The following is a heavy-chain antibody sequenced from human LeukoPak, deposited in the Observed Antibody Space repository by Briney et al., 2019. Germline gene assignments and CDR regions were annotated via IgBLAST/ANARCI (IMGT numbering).Heavy chain of an antibody. D-gene: IGHD6-13*01. CDR2: LSASGTT. J-gene: IGHJ5*02. Sequence: SDTLSLTCTVSGSSISSYHWTWIRQPAGKGLEWIGRLSASGTTNFNPSLKSRVTISGDKTKKQVSLRLSSVTAADTAVYYCARDADGAAQFDPWGQGTLVTVSS. CDR1: GSSISSYH. V-gene: IGHV4-4*07. CDR3: ARDADGAAQFDP.